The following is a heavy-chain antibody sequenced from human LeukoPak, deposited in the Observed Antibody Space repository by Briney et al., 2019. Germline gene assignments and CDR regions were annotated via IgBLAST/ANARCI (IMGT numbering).Heavy chain of an antibody. V-gene: IGHV4-59*08. CDR2: IYYSGST. Sequence: SETLSLTCTVSGGSISSYYWSWIRQPPGKGLEWIGYIYYSGSTNYNPSLKSRVTISVDTSKNQFSLKLSSVTAADTAVYYCARTYCGGDCYPEYFQHWGQGTLVTVSS. J-gene: IGHJ1*01. CDR1: GGSISSYY. D-gene: IGHD2-21*01. CDR3: ARTYCGGDCYPEYFQH.